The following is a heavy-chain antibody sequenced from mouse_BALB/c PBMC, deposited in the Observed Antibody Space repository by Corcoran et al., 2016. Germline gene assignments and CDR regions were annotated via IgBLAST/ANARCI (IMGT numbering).Heavy chain of an antibody. CDR3: ARFITTATSLFDY. CDR1: GYTFTNYG. V-gene: IGHV9-3-1*01. J-gene: IGHJ2*01. D-gene: IGHD1-2*01. Sequence: QIQLVQSGPELKKPGETVKISCKASGYTFTNYGMNWVKQAPGKGLKWMGCINTYTGEPTYADDFKGRFAFSLETSASTAYLQSNNLKNEDTATYCCARFITTATSLFDYWGQGTTLTVSS. CDR2: INTYTGEP.